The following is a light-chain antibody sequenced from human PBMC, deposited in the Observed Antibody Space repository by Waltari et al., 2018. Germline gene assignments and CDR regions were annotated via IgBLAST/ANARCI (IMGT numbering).Light chain of an antibody. Sequence: QSVLTQPPSASGNPGQRVTISCSGTYSNMGSHSANSFQQPPGTAPKLLIRSNTERPCGVPGRFSGSKSGPSASLAISGLQSEDEGDYYCALWDDSLNGVVFGGGTKLTVL. CDR1: YSNMGSHS. CDR3: ALWDDSLNGVV. CDR2: SNT. V-gene: IGLV1-44*01. J-gene: IGLJ2*01.